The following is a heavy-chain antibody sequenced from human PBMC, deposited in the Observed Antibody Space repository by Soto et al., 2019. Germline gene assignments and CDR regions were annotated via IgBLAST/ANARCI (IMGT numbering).Heavy chain of an antibody. V-gene: IGHV3-33*01. CDR3: ARDRKYGGNSADYYYYYYGMDV. J-gene: IGHJ6*02. Sequence: GGSLRLSCAASGFTFSSYGMHWVRQAPGKGLEWVAVIWYDGSNKYYADSVKGRFTISRDNSKNTLYLQMNSLRAEDTAVYYSARDRKYGGNSADYYYYYYGMDVWGQGTTVTVSS. CDR2: IWYDGSNK. D-gene: IGHD2-21*02. CDR1: GFTFSSYG.